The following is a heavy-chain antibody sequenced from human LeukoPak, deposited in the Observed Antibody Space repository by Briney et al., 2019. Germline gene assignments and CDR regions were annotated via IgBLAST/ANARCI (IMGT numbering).Heavy chain of an antibody. CDR3: AKNGGSSITSWFDY. CDR2: IGGSGGST. V-gene: IGHV3-23*01. CDR1: GFTFSTYA. J-gene: IGHJ4*02. D-gene: IGHD2-2*01. Sequence: GGSLRLSCAASGFTFSTYAMSWVRQAPGKGLEWVSSIGGSGGSTYYADSVKGRFTISRDNSKNTLYLQMSSLRAEDTAVYYCAKNGGSSITSWFDYWGQGTLVTVSS.